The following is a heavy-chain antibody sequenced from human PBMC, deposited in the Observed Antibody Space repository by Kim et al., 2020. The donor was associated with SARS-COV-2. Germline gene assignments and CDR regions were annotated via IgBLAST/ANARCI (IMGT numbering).Heavy chain of an antibody. CDR3: ARDRSSYFDY. Sequence: YTKYADSVKGRFTISRDNAKNSLYLQMNSLRAEDTAVYYCARDRSSYFDYWGQGSLVTVSS. V-gene: IGHV3-11*06. D-gene: IGHD6-6*01. J-gene: IGHJ4*02. CDR2: YT.